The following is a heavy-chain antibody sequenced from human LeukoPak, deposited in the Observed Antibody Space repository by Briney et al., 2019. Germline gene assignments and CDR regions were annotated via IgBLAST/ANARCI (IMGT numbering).Heavy chain of an antibody. CDR3: AKGPDYYDSSVSNYYFDY. D-gene: IGHD3-22*01. CDR2: ISGSGGTT. CDR1: GFTFDDYA. Sequence: LSGGSLRLSCAVSGFTFDDYAMHWVRQAPGKGLEWASIISGSGGTTYYADSVKGRFTISRDNSKNTLYLQMNSLRAEDTAVYFCAKGPDYYDSSVSNYYFDYWGQGTLVTVSS. J-gene: IGHJ4*02. V-gene: IGHV3-23*01.